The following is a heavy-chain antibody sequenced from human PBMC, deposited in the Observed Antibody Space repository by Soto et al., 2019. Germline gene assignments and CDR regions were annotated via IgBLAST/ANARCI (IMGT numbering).Heavy chain of an antibody. CDR1: GYTFTSYY. CDR3: ARGKGATTYRYGMDV. CDR2: INPSGGST. V-gene: IGHV1-46*01. D-gene: IGHD1-26*01. Sequence: ASVKVSCKASGYTFTSYYMHWVRQAPGQGLEWMGTINPSGGSTSYAQKFQGRVTMTGDTSTSTVYMELSSLRSEDTAVYYCARGKGATTYRYGMDVWGQGTTVTVSS. J-gene: IGHJ6*02.